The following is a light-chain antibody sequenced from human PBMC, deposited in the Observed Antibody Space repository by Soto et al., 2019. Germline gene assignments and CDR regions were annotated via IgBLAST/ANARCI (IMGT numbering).Light chain of an antibody. CDR2: DAY. J-gene: IGKJ5*01. CDR1: QSFRGL. Sequence: EVVLTQSPVTLSLSPGERATLSCRAIQSFRGLLAWYQQKPGQAPRLLIYDAYNRATGIPPRFSASGSGTDFTLTISSLEPEDSAVYYCQQRHMWPITFGQGTRLEIK. CDR3: QQRHMWPIT. V-gene: IGKV3-11*01.